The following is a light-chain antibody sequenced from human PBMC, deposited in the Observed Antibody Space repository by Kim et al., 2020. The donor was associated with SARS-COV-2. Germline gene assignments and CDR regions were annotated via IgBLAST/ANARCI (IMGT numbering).Light chain of an antibody. V-gene: IGLV1-40*01. CDR2: GNS. Sequence: VTISCTGSSSNIGAGYDVHWYQQLPGTAPKHLIYGNSNRPSGVPDRFSGSKSGTSASLAITGLQAEDEADYYCQSYDSSLSGHVVFGGGTQLTVL. CDR3: QSYDSSLSGHVV. CDR1: SSNIGAGYD. J-gene: IGLJ2*01.